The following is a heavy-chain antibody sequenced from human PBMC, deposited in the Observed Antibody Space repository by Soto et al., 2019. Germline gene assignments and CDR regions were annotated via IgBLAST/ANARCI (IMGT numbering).Heavy chain of an antibody. V-gene: IGHV4-59*11. Sequence: QVPLQESGPGLVKPSETLSLTCTVSGGSISNHYWSWIRQPPGKGLEWIGYIYYNGHTNYNPSLNSRVTMSVDTSKNQISLKLSSVTAADTAVYYCTRANCYSEYWGQGTLVTVSS. D-gene: IGHD2-21*02. CDR3: TRANCYSEY. J-gene: IGHJ4*02. CDR1: GGSISNHY. CDR2: IYYNGHT.